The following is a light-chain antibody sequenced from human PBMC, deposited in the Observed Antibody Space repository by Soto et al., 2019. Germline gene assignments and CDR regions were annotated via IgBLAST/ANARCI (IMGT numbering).Light chain of an antibody. V-gene: IGKV3-20*01. CDR2: GEA. Sequence: VLNQSPGTLALSPREKATLSCRASDSVTANYLASYQQKRRQAPRLLLYGEASSVTGIPDRFSGGGCSTDFTLTISRRQPEDDLVYYCQQQDYSPITFGQGTRLEIK. CDR3: QQQDYSPIT. J-gene: IGKJ5*01. CDR1: DSVTANY.